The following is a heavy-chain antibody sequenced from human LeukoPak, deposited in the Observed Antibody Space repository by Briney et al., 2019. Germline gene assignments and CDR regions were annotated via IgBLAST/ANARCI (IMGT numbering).Heavy chain of an antibody. CDR3: ARGHGDYEFDY. J-gene: IGHJ4*02. CDR2: IKQDGSEK. Sequence: PGGSLRLSCAASGFTFSSYWMSWVRQAPGKGLEWVASIKQDGSEKYYVDSVKGRLTISRDNAKNSLYLQMNSLRAEDTAVYYCARGHGDYEFDYWGQGTLVTVSS. V-gene: IGHV3-7*03. D-gene: IGHD4-17*01. CDR1: GFTFSSYW.